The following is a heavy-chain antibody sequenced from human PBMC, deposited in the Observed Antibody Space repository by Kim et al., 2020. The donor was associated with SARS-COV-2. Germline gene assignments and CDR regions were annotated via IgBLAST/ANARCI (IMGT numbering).Heavy chain of an antibody. V-gene: IGHV4-39*07. CDR3: ARVRVNFGFDY. Sequence: SETLSLTCTVSGGSISSSSYYWGWIRQPPGKGLEWIGSLYYSGSTYYNPSLKSRFTISGDTSKNQFSLNLSSVTAADTAVYYCARVRVNFGFDYWGQGTLVTVSS. CDR2: LYYSGST. CDR1: GGSISSSSYY. J-gene: IGHJ4*02. D-gene: IGHD3-16*01.